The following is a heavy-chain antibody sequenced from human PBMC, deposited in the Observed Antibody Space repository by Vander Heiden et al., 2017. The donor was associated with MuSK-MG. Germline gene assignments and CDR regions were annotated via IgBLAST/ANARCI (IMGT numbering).Heavy chain of an antibody. CDR2: ISSRCSSI. CDR1: GFTFSSYS. D-gene: IGHD2-8*01. J-gene: IGHJ6*02. V-gene: IGHV3-48*04. CDR3: ASVRYCSNGVCSGMDV. Sequence: EVQLVASGGGLVQPGGSLRLSCVASGFTFSSYSMNWVRQAPGKGLEWVSYISSRCSSIYYADSVKGRFTISRDNAKNSLYLQSNSLRAEDTAVYYCASVRYCSNGVCSGMDVWGQGTTVTVSS.